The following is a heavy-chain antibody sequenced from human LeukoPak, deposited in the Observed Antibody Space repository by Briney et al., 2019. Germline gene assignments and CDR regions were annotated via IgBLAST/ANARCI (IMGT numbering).Heavy chain of an antibody. Sequence: GGSLRLSCAASGFTFSDYYLSWIRQAPGKGLEWVSYISSSSSTIYYADSVKGRFTISRDNAKKSLYLRMNSLRAEDTAVYYCARDGTPYCGGDCFFSDWGQGTLVTVSS. V-gene: IGHV3-11*04. J-gene: IGHJ4*02. CDR1: GFTFSDYY. CDR2: ISSSSSTI. D-gene: IGHD2-21*02. CDR3: ARDGTPYCGGDCFFSD.